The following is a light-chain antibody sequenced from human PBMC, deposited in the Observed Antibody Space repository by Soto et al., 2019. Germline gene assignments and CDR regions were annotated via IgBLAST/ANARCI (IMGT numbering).Light chain of an antibody. V-gene: IGKV3-15*01. J-gene: IGKJ3*01. Sequence: EIVMTQXPATLSVSPGQRASLSCRASQSISTNLAWYQQRPGRSPRLLIFGASTRATGVPARFSGSGSGTDFTLTISSLQSEDFAVSYCQQYNKWPLFTFGPGTRVDIK. CDR1: QSISTN. CDR3: QQYNKWPLFT. CDR2: GAS.